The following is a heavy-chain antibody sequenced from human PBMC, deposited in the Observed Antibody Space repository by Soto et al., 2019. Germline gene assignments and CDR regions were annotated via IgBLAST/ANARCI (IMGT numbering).Heavy chain of an antibody. CDR3: ALIYSYGYWSRFVAPN. CDR2: IYYSGST. D-gene: IGHD5-18*01. Sequence: QLQLQESGPGLVKPSETLSLTCTVSGGSISSSSYYWGWIRQPPGKGLEWIGSIYYSGSTYYNPSLKSRVTISVDTSKNQFSLKLSSVTAADTAVYYCALIYSYGYWSRFVAPNWGQGTLVTVSS. V-gene: IGHV4-39*01. J-gene: IGHJ4*02. CDR1: GGSISSSSYY.